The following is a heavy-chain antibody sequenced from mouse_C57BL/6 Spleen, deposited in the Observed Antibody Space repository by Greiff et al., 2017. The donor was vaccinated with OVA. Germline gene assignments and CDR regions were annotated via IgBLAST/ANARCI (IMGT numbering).Heavy chain of an antibody. V-gene: IGHV1-20*01. J-gene: IGHJ2*01. Sequence: EVQLQQSGPELVKPGDSVKISCKASGYSFTGYFMNWVMQSHGKSLEWIGRINPYNGDTFYNQKFKGKATLTVDKSSSTAHMELRSLTSADSAVYYCARRGGYSNDGYYFDDWGKGTTLTVSS. CDR2: INPYNGDT. CDR1: GYSFTGYF. D-gene: IGHD2-12*01. CDR3: ARRGGYSNDGYYFDD.